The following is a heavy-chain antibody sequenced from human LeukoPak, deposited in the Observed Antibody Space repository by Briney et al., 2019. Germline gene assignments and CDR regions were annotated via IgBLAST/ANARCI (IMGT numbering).Heavy chain of an antibody. CDR3: ARGPAYSWLRAGSVCYFDF. J-gene: IGHJ4*02. CDR1: RGSFSGYY. V-gene: IGHV4-34*01. CDR2: IDHSGST. D-gene: IGHD3-10*01. Sequence: SETLSLTCAVYRGSFSGYYWSWIRQPPGKGLEWIGEIDHSGSTDYNPSLKSRVSVSVDTSKNQFSLKLTSVTAADTAVYYCARGPAYSWLRAGSVCYFDFWGQGVLVTVSS.